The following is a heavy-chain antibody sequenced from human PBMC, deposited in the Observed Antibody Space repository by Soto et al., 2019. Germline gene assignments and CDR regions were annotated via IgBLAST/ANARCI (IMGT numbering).Heavy chain of an antibody. Sequence: GGSLRLSCAASGFTFSSYAMHWVRQAPGKGLEWVAVISYDGSNKYYADSVKGRFTISRDNSKNTLYLQMNSLRAEDTAVYYCARDLNSGYDYGNWLDPWGQGTLVTVSS. J-gene: IGHJ5*02. CDR2: ISYDGSNK. V-gene: IGHV3-30-3*01. CDR1: GFTFSSYA. CDR3: ARDLNSGYDYGNWLDP. D-gene: IGHD5-12*01.